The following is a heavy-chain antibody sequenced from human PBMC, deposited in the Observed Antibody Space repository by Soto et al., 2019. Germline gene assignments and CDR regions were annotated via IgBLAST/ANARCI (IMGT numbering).Heavy chain of an antibody. CDR3: AGGVYYYDSSCYFRLLSSIDY. D-gene: IGHD3-22*01. V-gene: IGHV1-69*13. J-gene: IGHJ4*02. CDR1: GGTFSSYA. CDR2: IIPIFGTA. Sequence: SVKVSCKASGGTFSSYAISWVRQAPGQGLEWMGGIIPIFGTANYAQKFQGRVTITADESTSTAYMELSSLRSEDTAVYYCAGGVYYYDSSCYFRLLSSIDYWGQGTLVTVSS.